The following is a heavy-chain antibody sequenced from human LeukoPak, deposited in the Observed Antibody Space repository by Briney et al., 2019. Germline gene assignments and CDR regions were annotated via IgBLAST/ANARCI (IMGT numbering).Heavy chain of an antibody. Sequence: SETLYLTCTVSGGSISSYYWSWIRQPAGKGLEWIGRIYTSGSTNYNPSLKRRVTMSVNTSNTQFSLKLSSVTDADTAGYYCAGGYCSGGSCYYYYYYMDVGGKGTTVTFPS. V-gene: IGHV4-4*07. D-gene: IGHD2-15*01. J-gene: IGHJ6*03. CDR2: IYTSGST. CDR3: AGGYCSGGSCYYYYYYMDV. CDR1: GGSISSYY.